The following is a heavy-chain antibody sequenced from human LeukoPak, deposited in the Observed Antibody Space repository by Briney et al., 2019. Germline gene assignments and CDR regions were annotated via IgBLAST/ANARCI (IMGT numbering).Heavy chain of an antibody. Sequence: PSETLSLTCTVSGGSISSYYWSWIRQPPGKGLEWIGYIYYSGSTNYNPSLKSRVTISVDTSKNQFSLKLSSVTAADTAVYYCARERVIGDYSIDYWGQGTLVTVSS. J-gene: IGHJ4*02. CDR2: IYYSGST. V-gene: IGHV4-59*01. CDR3: ARERVIGDYSIDY. CDR1: GGSISSYY. D-gene: IGHD4-11*01.